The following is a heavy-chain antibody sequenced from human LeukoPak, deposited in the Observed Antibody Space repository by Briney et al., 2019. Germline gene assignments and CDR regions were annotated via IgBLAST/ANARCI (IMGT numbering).Heavy chain of an antibody. D-gene: IGHD3-10*01. CDR1: GGSISSYY. Sequence: SETLSLTCTVSGGSISSYYWSWIRQPAGKGLEWIGRIYTSGSTNYNPSLKSRVTMSVDTSKNQFSLKLSSVTAADTAVYYGARDRGYYYGSGSYDVDAFDIWGQGTMVTVSS. V-gene: IGHV4-4*07. J-gene: IGHJ3*02. CDR3: ARDRGYYYGSGSYDVDAFDI. CDR2: IYTSGST.